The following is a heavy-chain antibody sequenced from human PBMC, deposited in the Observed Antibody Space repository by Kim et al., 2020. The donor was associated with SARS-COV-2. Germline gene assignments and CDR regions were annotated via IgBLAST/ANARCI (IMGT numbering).Heavy chain of an antibody. J-gene: IGHJ4*02. CDR2: ST. D-gene: IGHD6-19*01. Sequence: STNYAESVKGRFTISRDNAKDTLYLQMKSLRAGDTAVYYCARETSGRYGYWGQGTLVTVSS. CDR3: ARETSGRYGY. V-gene: IGHV3-74*01.